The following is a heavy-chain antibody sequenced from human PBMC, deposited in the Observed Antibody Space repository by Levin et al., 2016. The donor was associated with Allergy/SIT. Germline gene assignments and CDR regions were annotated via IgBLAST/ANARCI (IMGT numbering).Heavy chain of an antibody. CDR2: ISAYNGNT. J-gene: IGHJ6*02. CDR3: ARDSLRALRFLEWLSDTLGGMDV. D-gene: IGHD3-3*01. V-gene: IGHV1-18*01. Sequence: WVRQAPGQGLEWMGWISAYNGNTNYAQKLQGRVTMTTDTSTSTAYMELRSLRSDDTAVYYCARDSLRALRFLEWLSDTLGGMDVWGQGTTVTVSS.